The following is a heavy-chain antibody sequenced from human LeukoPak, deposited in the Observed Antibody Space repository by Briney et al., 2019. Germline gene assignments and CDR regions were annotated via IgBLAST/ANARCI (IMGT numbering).Heavy chain of an antibody. V-gene: IGHV4-30-4*08. CDR1: GGSISSGDYY. Sequence: SETLSLTCTVSGGSISSGDYYWSWIRQPPGKGLEWIGYSYYSGSTYYYPSLKSRVTISVDTSKNQFSLKLSSVTAADTAVYYCARAGAYCSSTSCYGQNWFDPWGQGTLVTVSS. D-gene: IGHD2-2*01. CDR2: SYYSGST. J-gene: IGHJ5*02. CDR3: ARAGAYCSSTSCYGQNWFDP.